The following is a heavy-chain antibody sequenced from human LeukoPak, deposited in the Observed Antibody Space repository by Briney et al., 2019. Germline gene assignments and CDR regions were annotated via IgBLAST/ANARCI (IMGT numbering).Heavy chain of an antibody. D-gene: IGHD3-22*01. CDR1: GFIFTVYY. Sequence: GASVKVSCKASGFIFTVYYIHWVRQAPGQGLEWMGRINPNSGGTNYAQKFHGRVTMTRDTSISTAYMELSGLRSDDTAIYYCARDGDRNYDSSGYYLRYWGQGTLVAVSS. CDR3: ARDGDRNYDSSGYYLRY. V-gene: IGHV1-2*06. J-gene: IGHJ1*01. CDR2: INPNSGGT.